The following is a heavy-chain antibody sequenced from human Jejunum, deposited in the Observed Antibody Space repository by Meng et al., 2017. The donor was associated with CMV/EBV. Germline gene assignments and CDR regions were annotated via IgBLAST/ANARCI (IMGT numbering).Heavy chain of an antibody. D-gene: IGHD2-15*01. V-gene: IGHV2-5*02. CDR1: FSLPTSPVG. J-gene: IGHJ4*02. CDR2: IYGDDDK. CDR3: ALSYSSAGTCYSFYY. Sequence: FSLPTSPVGVGWIRQPPGKALEWLALIYGDDDKRYSPSLKTGLTITKDTSKNQVVLTMTNMDPVDTATYYCALSYSSAGTCYSFYYWGQGTLVTVSS.